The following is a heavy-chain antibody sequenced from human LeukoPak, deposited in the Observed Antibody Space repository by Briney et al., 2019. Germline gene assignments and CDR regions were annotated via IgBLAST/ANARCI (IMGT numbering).Heavy chain of an antibody. J-gene: IGHJ4*02. CDR2: IYYSGST. Sequence: SETLSLTCTVSGGSISSSSYYWGWIRQPPGKGLEWIGSIYYSGSTYYNPSLKSRVTISVDTSKNQFSLKLSSVTAADTAVYYCATPQGGYYYDSSGYYYYWGQGTLVTVSS. V-gene: IGHV4-39*01. CDR3: ATPQGGYYYDSSGYYYY. CDR1: GGSISSSSYY. D-gene: IGHD3-22*01.